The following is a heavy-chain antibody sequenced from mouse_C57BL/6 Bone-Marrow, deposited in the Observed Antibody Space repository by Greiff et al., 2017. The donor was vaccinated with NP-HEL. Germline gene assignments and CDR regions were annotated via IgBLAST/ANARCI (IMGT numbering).Heavy chain of an antibody. V-gene: IGHV7-4*01. CDR3: VKALTYYYAMDD. J-gene: IGHJ4*01. CDR1: GFTFTDYY. Sequence: EVHLVESGGGLVQPGASLRLSCAASGFTFTDYYMSWVRQPPGKAPEWLALIRNKANGYTTEYTASVKGRFTISRDNSHNILYLQMNTLRAEDSTTYYCVKALTYYYAMDDWGQGTSVTVAS. CDR2: IRNKANGYTT.